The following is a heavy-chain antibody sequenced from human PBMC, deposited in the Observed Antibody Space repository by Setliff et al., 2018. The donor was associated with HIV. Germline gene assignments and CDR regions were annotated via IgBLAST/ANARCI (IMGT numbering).Heavy chain of an antibody. CDR1: GESFGGYY. Sequence: TSATLSLTCAVYGESFGGYYWSWIRQPAGKGLEWLGEINHSGRAKYNPSLKSRASISADTSKNQFSLRLTSVTAADTAVYYCARGAPYCNHGICHLFDYWGHGNLVTVSS. CDR2: INHSGRA. CDR3: ARGAPYCNHGICHLFDY. J-gene: IGHJ4*01. V-gene: IGHV4-34*01. D-gene: IGHD2-8*01.